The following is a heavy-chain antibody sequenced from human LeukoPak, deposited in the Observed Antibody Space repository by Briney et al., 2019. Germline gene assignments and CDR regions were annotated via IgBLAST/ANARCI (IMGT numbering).Heavy chain of an antibody. CDR3: ARTKKLERRGWFDP. J-gene: IGHJ5*02. CDR1: GGSISSSSYY. V-gene: IGHV4-39*01. D-gene: IGHD1-1*01. CDR2: IYYSGST. Sequence: SETLSLTCTVSGGSISSSSYYWGWIRQPPGKGLKWIGSIYYSGSTYYNPSLKSRVTISVDTSKNQFSLKLSSVTAADTAVYYCARTKKLERRGWFDPWGQGTLVTVSS.